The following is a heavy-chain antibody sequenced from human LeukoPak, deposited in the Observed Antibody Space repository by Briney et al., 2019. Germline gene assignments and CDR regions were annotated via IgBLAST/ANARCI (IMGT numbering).Heavy chain of an antibody. Sequence: PGGSLRLSCAASRFIFSSYWMSWIRQAPGEGLEWVAHINQDGSDKYYVDSVKGRFTISRDNAQSSLFLQMNRLRAEDTAVYYCASEYSSSSPHYYYYYYMDVWGKGTTVTVSS. CDR2: INQDGSDK. V-gene: IGHV3-7*01. CDR3: ASEYSSSSPHYYYYYYMDV. CDR1: RFIFSSYW. D-gene: IGHD6-6*01. J-gene: IGHJ6*03.